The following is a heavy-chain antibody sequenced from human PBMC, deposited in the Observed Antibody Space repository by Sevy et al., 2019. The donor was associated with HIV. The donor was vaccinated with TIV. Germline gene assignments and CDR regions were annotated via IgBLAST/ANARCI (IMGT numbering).Heavy chain of an antibody. Sequence: SETLSLTCTISGASISSSYWSWIRQSPGKGLEWIGNLRHSGSTHFNPSLSSRVTISIDRSKNQFSLSLTSVTAADTAVYFCARLQDYGSGSFSPWFGPWGQGILVTVSS. J-gene: IGHJ5*02. CDR3: ARLQDYGSGSFSPWFGP. CDR2: LRHSGST. D-gene: IGHD3-10*01. CDR1: GASISSSY. V-gene: IGHV4-59*01.